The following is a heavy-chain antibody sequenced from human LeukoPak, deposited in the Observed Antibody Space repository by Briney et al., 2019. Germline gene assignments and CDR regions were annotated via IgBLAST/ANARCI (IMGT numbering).Heavy chain of an antibody. CDR1: GYTLTELS. D-gene: IGHD1-26*01. V-gene: IGHV1-24*01. Sequence: ASVKVSCNVSGYTLTELSMHWVRQAPGKGLEWMGVFDPEDGETIYAQKFQGRVTMTEDTSTDTAYMELSSLRSEDTAVYYCATPRLYSGSYFAFDIWGQGTMVTVSS. CDR3: ATPRLYSGSYFAFDI. CDR2: FDPEDGET. J-gene: IGHJ3*02.